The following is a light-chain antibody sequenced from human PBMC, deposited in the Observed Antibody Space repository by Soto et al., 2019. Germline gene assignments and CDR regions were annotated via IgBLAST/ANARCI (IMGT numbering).Light chain of an antibody. V-gene: IGKV1-5*01. CDR1: QSISSW. J-gene: IGKJ1*01. CDR3: QKYNSYSRT. CDR2: DAS. Sequence: DIQMTHSPSTLSGSVGDRVTMTCRASQSISSWLAWYQQKPGKAPKLLISDASSFKSGVPSRFSGSGSATEFTLTISSLQPDDFATYYCQKYNSYSRTFGQGTKVDIK.